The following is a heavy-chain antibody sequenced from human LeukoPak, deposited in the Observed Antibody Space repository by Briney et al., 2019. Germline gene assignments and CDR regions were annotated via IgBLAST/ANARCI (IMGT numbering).Heavy chain of an antibody. CDR1: GYTFTSYG. J-gene: IGHJ4*02. CDR3: ARGYCSGGSCYDFDY. D-gene: IGHD2-15*01. Sequence: ASVKVSCKASGYTFTSYGISWVRQAPGQGLEWMGWINAYNGNTNYAQKLQGRVTMTTDTSTSTAYMELRSLRSDDTAVYYCARGYCSGGSCYDFDYWGQGTLVTVSS. CDR2: INAYNGNT. V-gene: IGHV1-18*01.